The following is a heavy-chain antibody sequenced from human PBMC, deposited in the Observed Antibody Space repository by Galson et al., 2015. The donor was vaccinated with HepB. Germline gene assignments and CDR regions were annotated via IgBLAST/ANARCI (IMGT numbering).Heavy chain of an antibody. V-gene: IGHV6-1*01. Sequence: CAISGDSVSSNSAAWYWIRQSPSRGLEWLGRTYYRSKWYNDYAVSVKSRITINPDTSKNQFSLQLNSVTPEDSAVYYCARERLYAFDIWGQGTMVPVSS. J-gene: IGHJ3*02. CDR1: GDSVSSNSAA. D-gene: IGHD6-19*01. CDR3: ARERLYAFDI. CDR2: TYYRSKWYN.